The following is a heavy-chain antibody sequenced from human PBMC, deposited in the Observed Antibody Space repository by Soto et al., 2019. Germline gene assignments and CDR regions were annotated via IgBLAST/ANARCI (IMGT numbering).Heavy chain of an antibody. Sequence: GGSLRLSCAASGFTFSSYAMSWVRQAPGKGLEWVSAISGSGGSTYYADSVRGRFTISRDNSKNTLYLQMNSLRAEDTAVYYCARVGRVGRGNDYCGPGTLVTVSS. CDR2: ISGSGGST. CDR3: ARVGRVGRGNDY. CDR1: GFTFSSYA. J-gene: IGHJ4*02. D-gene: IGHD3-16*01. V-gene: IGHV3-23*01.